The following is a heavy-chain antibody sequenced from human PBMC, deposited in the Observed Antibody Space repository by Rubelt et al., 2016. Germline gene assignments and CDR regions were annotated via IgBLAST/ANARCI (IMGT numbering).Heavy chain of an antibody. Sequence: QVQLQQWGAGLLKPSETLSLTCAVYGGSFSGYYWSWIRQPPGKGLEWIGEINHSGSTNYNPSLKSRVTISVDRSKNQFSLKLSSVTAADTAVYYCARVTAACSGGSCYSAREDYWGQGTLVTVSS. D-gene: IGHD2-15*01. CDR3: ARVTAACSGGSCYSAREDY. V-gene: IGHV4-34*01. CDR2: INHSGST. J-gene: IGHJ4*02. CDR1: GGSFSGYY.